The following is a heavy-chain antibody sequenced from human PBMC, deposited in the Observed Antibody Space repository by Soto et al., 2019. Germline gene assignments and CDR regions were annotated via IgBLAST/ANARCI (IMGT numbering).Heavy chain of an antibody. V-gene: IGHV3-9*02. D-gene: IGHD4-17*01. CDR2: ISSNSDTI. CDR1: GFTADDYA. Sequence: EVQLVESGGGLVQPGRSLRLSCVASGFTADDYAMHWVRQAPGKGLEWVSGISSNSDTIDYADSVKGRFTISRDNAKNSLFLQMNSLSPEDTALYDCAKDMICGWMTTIHYFDSWGQGTLVTVSS. J-gene: IGHJ4*02. CDR3: AKDMICGWMTTIHYFDS.